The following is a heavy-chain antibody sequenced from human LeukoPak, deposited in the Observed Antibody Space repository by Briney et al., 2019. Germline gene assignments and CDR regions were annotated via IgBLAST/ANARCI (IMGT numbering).Heavy chain of an antibody. D-gene: IGHD4-23*01. CDR1: GFAFHNYA. Sequence: PGGSLRLSCVGSGFAFHNYAMHWVRRPPGKGLEWVSAINWNSDTKAYADSVKGRFTISRDRRRNSLYLQMDSLRPEDTALYYCAKDTGGNGAYFYAMDVWGQGTSVTVSS. CDR2: INWNSDTK. CDR3: AKDTGGNGAYFYAMDV. V-gene: IGHV3-9*01. J-gene: IGHJ6*02.